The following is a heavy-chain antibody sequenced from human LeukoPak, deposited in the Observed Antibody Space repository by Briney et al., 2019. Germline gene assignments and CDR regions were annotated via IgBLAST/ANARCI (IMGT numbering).Heavy chain of an antibody. D-gene: IGHD3-22*01. CDR2: IFYSGTT. CDR3: ARGYDSSAYYPFNY. V-gene: IGHV4-39*07. J-gene: IGHJ4*02. CDR1: GGSISSDTYY. Sequence: PSETLSLTCTVSGGSISSDTYYWGWIRQPPGKGLEWIGSIFYSGTTYYGPSLKSRVTISVDTSKNQFSLMLSSVTAADTAVYYCARGYDSSAYYPFNYWGQGTLVTVSS.